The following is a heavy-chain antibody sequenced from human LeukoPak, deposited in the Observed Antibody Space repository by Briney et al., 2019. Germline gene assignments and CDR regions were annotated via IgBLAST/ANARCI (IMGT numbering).Heavy chain of an antibody. J-gene: IGHJ3*02. Sequence: SETLSLTCTVSGGSISSYYWSWIRQPPGKGLEWIGYIYYSGSTNYNPSLKSRVTISVDTSKNQFSLKLSSVTAADTAVYYCARRDTVQQAAFDIWGQGTMVTVSS. D-gene: IGHD5-18*01. V-gene: IGHV4-59*08. CDR2: IYYSGST. CDR3: ARRDTVQQAAFDI. CDR1: GGSISSYY.